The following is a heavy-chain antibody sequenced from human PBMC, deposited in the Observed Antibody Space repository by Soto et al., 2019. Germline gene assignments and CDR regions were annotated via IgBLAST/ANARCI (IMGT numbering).Heavy chain of an antibody. J-gene: IGHJ4*02. D-gene: IGHD4-17*01. CDR3: ARDDDYPDNGFDY. CDR2: ILNDASGH. CDR1: GFTFSRHG. V-gene: IGHV3-33*01. Sequence: QVQLVESGGGVVQPGTSLRLSCAASGFTFSRHGMHWVRQTPGKGLEWLAVILNDASGHWYADSVKGRFTISRDNFENTLYLQMNGLRLEDTAMYYCARDDDYPDNGFDYWGQGTLVNVSP.